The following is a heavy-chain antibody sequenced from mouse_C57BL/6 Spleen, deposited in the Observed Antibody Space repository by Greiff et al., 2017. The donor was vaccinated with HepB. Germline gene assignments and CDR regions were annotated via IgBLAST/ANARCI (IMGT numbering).Heavy chain of an antibody. Sequence: QVQLQQPGAELVMPGASVKLSCKASGYTFTSYWMHWVKQRPGQGLEWIGEIDPSDSYTTYNQKFKGKSTLTVDKSSSTAYMQLSSLTSEDSAVYYVARRDYYGSSYLWYFDVWGTGTTVTVSS. CDR1: GYTFTSYW. CDR2: IDPSDSYT. D-gene: IGHD1-1*01. J-gene: IGHJ1*03. CDR3: ARRDYYGSSYLWYFDV. V-gene: IGHV1-69*01.